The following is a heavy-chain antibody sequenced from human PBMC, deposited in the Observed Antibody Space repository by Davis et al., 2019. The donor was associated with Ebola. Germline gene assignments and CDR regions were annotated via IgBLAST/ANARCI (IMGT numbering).Heavy chain of an antibody. D-gene: IGHD4-17*01. CDR2: ILYLGNT. CDR1: GGSINNYF. Sequence: SETLSLTCTVSGGSINNYFWSWIRQPPGKGREGIGNILYLGNTNSNPSLKSRVTMSVDTSKNQFSLKLSSVTAAETAVYYCARGNYGDYIVLYYYNMDVWGQGTTVTVSS. CDR3: ARGNYGDYIVLYYYNMDV. V-gene: IGHV4-59*01. J-gene: IGHJ6*02.